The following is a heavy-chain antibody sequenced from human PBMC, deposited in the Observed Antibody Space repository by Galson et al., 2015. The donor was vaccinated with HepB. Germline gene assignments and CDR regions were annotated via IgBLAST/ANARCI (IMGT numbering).Heavy chain of an antibody. D-gene: IGHD6-13*01. J-gene: IGHJ4*02. CDR2: IRGSSSYI. CDR1: GFTFNSYN. CDR3: ARTPKAIAAAGKGGPIDY. Sequence: SLRLSCAASGFTFNSYNMNWVRQAPGKGLEWVSYIRGSSSYISYADSVKGRFTISRDNAKNSLYLQMNSLRAEDTAVYYCARTPKAIAAAGKGGPIDYWGLGTLVTVSS. V-gene: IGHV3-21*01.